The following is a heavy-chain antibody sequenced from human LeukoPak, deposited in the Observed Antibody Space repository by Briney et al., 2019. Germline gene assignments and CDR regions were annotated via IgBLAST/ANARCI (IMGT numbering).Heavy chain of an antibody. V-gene: IGHV3-23*01. CDR1: GFTLSSYE. CDR2: IDYSGGDT. J-gene: IGHJ4*02. CDR3: AKVVLWFGDLFDY. Sequence: GGSLRLSCTASGFTLSSYEMSWIRQAPGKGLEWVSSIDYSGGDTHYADSVKGRFTISRDNSKNTLYLQMNSLRADDTAVYYCAKVVLWFGDLFDYWGQGTLVTVSS. D-gene: IGHD3-10*01.